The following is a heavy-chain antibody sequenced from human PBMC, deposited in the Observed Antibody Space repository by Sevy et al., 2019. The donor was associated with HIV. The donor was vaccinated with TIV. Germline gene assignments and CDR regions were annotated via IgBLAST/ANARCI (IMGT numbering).Heavy chain of an antibody. CDR3: AKGTLIGAAGLDAFDI. D-gene: IGHD6-13*01. CDR2: SGRGGNT. CDR1: GFTFSSYA. V-gene: IGHV3-23*01. J-gene: IGHJ3*02. Sequence: GGSLRLSCAASGFTFSSYAMNWVRQAPGKGLEWVSSGRGGNTYYADSVKGRFTISRASSKSTVSLQMNSLRAEDSAIYYCAKGTLIGAAGLDAFDIWGQGTKVTVSS.